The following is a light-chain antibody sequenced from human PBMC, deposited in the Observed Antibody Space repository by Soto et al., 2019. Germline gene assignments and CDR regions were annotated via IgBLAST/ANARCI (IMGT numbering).Light chain of an antibody. CDR3: NSYTSSAAYV. V-gene: IGLV1-47*02. J-gene: IGLJ1*01. Sequence: QSVLTQPPSASGTPGQRVTMSCSGSGSNIGPNYVYWFQQFPGTAPKLLIYNNDQRPSGVPDRFSGSKSGTSASLDISGLRSEDEADYYCNSYTSSAAYVFGTGTKVTVL. CDR1: GSNIGPNY. CDR2: NND.